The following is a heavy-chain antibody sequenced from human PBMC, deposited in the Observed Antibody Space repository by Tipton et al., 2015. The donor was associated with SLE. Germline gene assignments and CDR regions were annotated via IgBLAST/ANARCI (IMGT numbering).Heavy chain of an antibody. D-gene: IGHD6-19*01. V-gene: IGHV3-33*01. CDR1: GFTFSSYD. Sequence: LSLTCAASGFTFSSYDMHWVRQAPGKGLEWVAVIWYDGGNKYYADSVKGRFTISRDNSKNTLYLQMNSLRAEDTAVYYCARGIAVAALGIDYGGQEPLVTFSS. CDR2: IWYDGGNK. J-gene: IGHJ4*02. CDR3: ARGIAVAALGIDY.